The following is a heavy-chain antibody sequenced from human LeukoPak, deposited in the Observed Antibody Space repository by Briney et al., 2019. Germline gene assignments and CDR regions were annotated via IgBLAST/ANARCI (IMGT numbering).Heavy chain of an antibody. J-gene: IGHJ4*02. D-gene: IGHD3-22*01. V-gene: IGHV4-38-2*02. CDR3: AGALGIPYDSSGYYYWFDY. CDR2: IYHSGST. CDR1: GYSISSGYY. Sequence: PSETLSLTCTVSGYSISSGYYWGWIRQPPGKGLEWIGSIYHSGSTYYNPSLKSRVTISVDTSKNQFSLKLSSVTAADTAVYYCAGALGIPYDSSGYYYWFDYWGQGTLVTVSS.